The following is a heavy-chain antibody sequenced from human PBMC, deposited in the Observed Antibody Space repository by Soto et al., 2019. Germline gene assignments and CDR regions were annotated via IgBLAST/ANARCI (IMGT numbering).Heavy chain of an antibody. CDR1: GFPFRSYG. D-gene: IGHD6-19*01. V-gene: IGHV3-30*03. CDR2: ISYDGSNK. Sequence: GGSLRLSCAASGFPFRSYGMHWVRQAPGKGLEWVAVISYDGSNKYYADSVKGRFTISRDNSKNTLYLQMNSLRAEDTAVYYCARASSGWHFDYWGQGT. J-gene: IGHJ4*02. CDR3: ARASSGWHFDY.